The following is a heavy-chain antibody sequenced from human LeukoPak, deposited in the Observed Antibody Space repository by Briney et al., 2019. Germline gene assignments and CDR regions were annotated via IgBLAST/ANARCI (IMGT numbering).Heavy chain of an antibody. CDR1: GGSFSGYY. CDR2: ISRGGST. CDR3: ARRRYFDL. V-gene: IGHV4-34*01. Sequence: SETLSLTCAVYGGSFSGYYWSWIRQPPGKGLEWIGEISRGGSTNYNPSLKSRVTISVDTSKNQFSLKLSSVTAADTAVYYCARRRYFDLWGRGTLATVSS. J-gene: IGHJ2*01.